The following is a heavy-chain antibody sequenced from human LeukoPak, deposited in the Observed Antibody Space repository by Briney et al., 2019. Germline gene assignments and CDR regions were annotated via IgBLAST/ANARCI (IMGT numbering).Heavy chain of an antibody. D-gene: IGHD2-21*02. J-gene: IGHJ6*02. V-gene: IGHV1-2*02. Sequence: ASVKVSCKASGYTFTGYYMHWVRQAPGQGREWMGWINPNSGGTNYAQKFQGRVTMTRDTSISTAYMELSRLRSDDTAVYYCAGVYCGGDCYRYYYGMDVWGQGTTVTVSS. CDR1: GYTFTGYY. CDR3: AGVYCGGDCYRYYYGMDV. CDR2: INPNSGGT.